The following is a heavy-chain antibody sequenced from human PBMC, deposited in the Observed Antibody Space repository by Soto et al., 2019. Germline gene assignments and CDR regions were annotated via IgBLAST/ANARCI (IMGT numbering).Heavy chain of an antibody. Sequence: QVQVVHSGAEVKKPGAAVKVSCKASGYTFTSYGISWVRQAPGQGLEWMGWISAYNGNTNYAQKLQGRVTMTTDTSTSTAYMELRSLRYDDTAVYYCARGGWNYYGSGSYHRAFDIWGQGTMVTVSP. CDR1: GYTFTSYG. CDR3: ARGGWNYYGSGSYHRAFDI. D-gene: IGHD3-10*01. V-gene: IGHV1-18*01. CDR2: ISAYNGNT. J-gene: IGHJ3*02.